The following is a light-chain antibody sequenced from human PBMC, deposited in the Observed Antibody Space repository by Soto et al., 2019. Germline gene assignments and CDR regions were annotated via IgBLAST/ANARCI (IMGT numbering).Light chain of an antibody. CDR1: SGHSSYI. Sequence: QSVLTQSSSASASLGSSVKLTCTLSSGHSSYIIAWHHQQPGKAPRYLMKLEGSGSYNKGSGVPDRFSGSSSGADRYLTISNLQFEDEANYYCETWDSNTRVFGGGTKLTVI. V-gene: IGLV4-60*02. CDR3: ETWDSNTRV. CDR2: LEGSGSY. J-gene: IGLJ2*01.